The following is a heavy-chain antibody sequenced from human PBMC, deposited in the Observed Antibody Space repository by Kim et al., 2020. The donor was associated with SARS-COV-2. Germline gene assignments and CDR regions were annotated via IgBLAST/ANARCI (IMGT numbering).Heavy chain of an antibody. CDR2: DGET. V-gene: IGHV1-24*01. CDR3: ATGSFIDY. J-gene: IGHJ4*02. Sequence: DGETIYAQKFQGRVTMTEDTSTDTAYMELSSLRSEDTAVYYCATGSFIDYWGQGTLVTVSS.